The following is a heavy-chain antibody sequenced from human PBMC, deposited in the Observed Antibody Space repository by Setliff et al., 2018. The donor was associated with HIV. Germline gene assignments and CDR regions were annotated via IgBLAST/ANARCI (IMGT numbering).Heavy chain of an antibody. CDR2: IYGTGST. CDR3: ARDLGSGHFDY. Sequence: SETLSLTCTVSGGSISGSYWNWFRRPAGQALEWIGRIYGTGSTFYNPSFKSRATFAVDTARSQFSLNLRTVTAADTAVYYCARDLGSGHFDYWGPETLLVTVSS. CDR1: GGSISGSY. V-gene: IGHV4-4*07. J-gene: IGHJ4*03.